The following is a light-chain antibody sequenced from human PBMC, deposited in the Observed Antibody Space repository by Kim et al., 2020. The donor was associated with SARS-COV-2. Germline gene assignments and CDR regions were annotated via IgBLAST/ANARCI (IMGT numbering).Light chain of an antibody. CDR1: SRRSYY. J-gene: IGLJ3*02. V-gene: IGLV3-19*01. Sequence: ALGQTIRITCQGDSRRSYYASWYKQTPGQAAVLVIYGKNNRPSGIPDRFSGSSSGNTASLTITWAQAEDEADYYCNSRDSSGNHWVFGGGTQLTVL. CDR3: NSRDSSGNHWV. CDR2: GKN.